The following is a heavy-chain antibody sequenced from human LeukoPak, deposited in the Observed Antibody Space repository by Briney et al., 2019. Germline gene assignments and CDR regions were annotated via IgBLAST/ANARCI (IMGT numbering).Heavy chain of an antibody. CDR1: GFTVSSNY. CDR3: ARVAPPYYYDSSGYFDY. J-gene: IGHJ4*02. CDR2: IYSGGST. D-gene: IGHD3-22*01. Sequence: AGGSLRLSCAASGFTVSSNYMSWVRQAPGKGLEWVSVIYSGGSTYYADSVKGRFTISRDNFKNTLYLQMNSLRAEDTAVYYCARVAPPYYYDSSGYFDYWGQGTLVTVSS. V-gene: IGHV3-53*01.